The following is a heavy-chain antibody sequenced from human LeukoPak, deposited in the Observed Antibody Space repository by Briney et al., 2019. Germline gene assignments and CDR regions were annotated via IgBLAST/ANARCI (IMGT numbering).Heavy chain of an antibody. V-gene: IGHV3-49*04. J-gene: IGHJ6*02. CDR2: IRSRAYRGTT. CDR3: TRGPIQLWIHNAMDV. Sequence: GGSLRLSCTTSGLIFGDHAMSWVRQAPGKGLEWVGFIRSRAYRGTTEYAASVKDRFIISREDSRNIAYLQMNSLRIEDTAVYYCTRGPIQLWIHNAMDVWGQGTTVIVSS. CDR1: GLIFGDHA. D-gene: IGHD5-18*01.